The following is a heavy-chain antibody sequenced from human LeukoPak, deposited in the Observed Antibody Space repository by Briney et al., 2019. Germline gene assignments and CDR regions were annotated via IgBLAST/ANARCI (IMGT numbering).Heavy chain of an antibody. J-gene: IGHJ4*02. CDR3: ARARMGPVPFDS. CDR2: IADIATK. Sequence: SETLSLTCSVSGASITSGAYYWSWLRQHPEKGLEWIGYIADIATKFYNPSFKSRVSISMDPSKTLFSLSLTSLTAADTAVYYCARARMGPVPFDSWGQGILFTASS. D-gene: IGHD1-14*01. CDR1: GASITSGAYY. V-gene: IGHV4-31*03.